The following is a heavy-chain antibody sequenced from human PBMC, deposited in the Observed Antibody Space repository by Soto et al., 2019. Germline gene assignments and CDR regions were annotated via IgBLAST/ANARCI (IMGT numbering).Heavy chain of an antibody. J-gene: IGHJ2*01. CDR3: ARHGDYVLAFFVL. CDR2: INHSGRT. D-gene: IGHD4-17*01. V-gene: IGHV4-34*01. Sequence: QVQLQQWGAGLLKPSETLSLTCAVYGGSFSGYYWSWIRQPPGKGLEWIGEINHSGRTNYNPSLKSRVTTSVDTSKNQFSLKLSSVTAVDTAVYYCARHGDYVLAFFVLWGRGTLVTVSS. CDR1: GGSFSGYY.